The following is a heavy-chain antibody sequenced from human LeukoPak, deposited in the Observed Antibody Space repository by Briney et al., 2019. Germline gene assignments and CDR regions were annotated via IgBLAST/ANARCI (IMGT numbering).Heavy chain of an antibody. CDR3: ARVRDYYDSSGYYHMGGFDY. J-gene: IGHJ4*02. V-gene: IGHV4-31*03. Sequence: PSQTLSLTCTVSGGSISSGGYSWSWIRQHPGKGLEWIGYIYYSGSTYYNPSLKSRVTISVDTSKNQFPLKLSSVTAADTAVYYCARVRDYYDSSGYYHMGGFDYWGQGTLVTVSS. CDR1: GGSISSGGYS. CDR2: IYYSGST. D-gene: IGHD3-22*01.